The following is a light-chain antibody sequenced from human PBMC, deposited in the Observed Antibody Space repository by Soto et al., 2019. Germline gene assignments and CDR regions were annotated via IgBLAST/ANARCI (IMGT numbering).Light chain of an antibody. V-gene: IGKV3-20*01. J-gene: IGKJ1*01. CDR3: QEYGRSRT. CDR2: GAS. CDR1: QSVSSSY. Sequence: ESVLTQSPGTLSLSPGERATLSCRASQSVSSSYLAWYQQKPGQAPRLLIYGASSRATGIPDRFSGSGSGTDFTLTISRLEPEDFAVYYCQEYGRSRTFGQGTKVEIK.